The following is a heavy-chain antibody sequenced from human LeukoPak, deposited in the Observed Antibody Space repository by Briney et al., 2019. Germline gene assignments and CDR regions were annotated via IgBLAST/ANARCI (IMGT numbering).Heavy chain of an antibody. J-gene: IGHJ4*02. Sequence: PGGSLRLSCADSGFTFSDYYMSWIRQAPGKGLEWVSYISSSGSTIYYADSVKGRFTISRDNAKNSLYLQMNSLRAEDTAVYYCASRYCSGGSCYFDYWGQGTLVTVSS. CDR3: ASRYCSGGSCYFDY. CDR2: ISSSGSTI. V-gene: IGHV3-11*04. D-gene: IGHD2-15*01. CDR1: GFTFSDYY.